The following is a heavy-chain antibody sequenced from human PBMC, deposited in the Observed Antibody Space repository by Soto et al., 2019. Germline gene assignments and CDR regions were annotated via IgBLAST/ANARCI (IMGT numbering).Heavy chain of an antibody. V-gene: IGHV1-3*01. Sequence: GASVKVSCKASGNTFSSYGMYWVRQAPGQRLEWMGWINAGNGHTKYSQKFQGRVTITRDTFASTAYLEMGSLRSEDTAVYYCARGKEYGGSSRYYDGMDVWGQGTTVTVSS. D-gene: IGHD2-15*01. CDR1: GNTFSSYG. CDR2: INAGNGHT. CDR3: ARGKEYGGSSRYYDGMDV. J-gene: IGHJ6*02.